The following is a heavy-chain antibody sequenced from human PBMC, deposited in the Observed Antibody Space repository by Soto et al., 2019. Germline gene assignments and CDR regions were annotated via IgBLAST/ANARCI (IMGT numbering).Heavy chain of an antibody. V-gene: IGHV3-7*01. CDR2: GKQDGIEK. CDR1: GFTFRSYW. CDR3: ARAHITMVRGVIIRSRFYYYYGMDV. J-gene: IGHJ6*02. Sequence: GALRLSCAASGFTFRSYWMSWVRQAPWKWREWGANGKQDGIEKYYVDSVKGRFTISRDNAKNSLYLQMNSLRAEDTAVYYCARAHITMVRGVIIRSRFYYYYGMDVWGQGTTVTVSS. D-gene: IGHD3-10*01.